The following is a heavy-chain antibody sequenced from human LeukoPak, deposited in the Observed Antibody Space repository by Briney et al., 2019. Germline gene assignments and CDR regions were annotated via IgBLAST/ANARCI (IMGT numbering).Heavy chain of an antibody. CDR2: IFQSGSA. D-gene: IGHD5-24*01. CDR3: ARNPRNGHTFDY. CDR1: GGSISSVTW. V-gene: IGHV4-4*02. Sequence: SETLSLTCAVSGGSISSVTWWSWVRQPPGKGLEWVGEIFQSGSANYNPSLKSRVTISMDKSKNQFSLNLSSVTAADTAVYYCARNPRNGHTFDYWGQGTLVTVSS. J-gene: IGHJ4*02.